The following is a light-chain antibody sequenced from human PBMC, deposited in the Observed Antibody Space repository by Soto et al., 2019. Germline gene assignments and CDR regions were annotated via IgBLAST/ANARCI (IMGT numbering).Light chain of an antibody. V-gene: IGLV1-40*01. CDR2: ANN. CDR1: SSNIGAGYD. J-gene: IGLJ2*01. CDR3: QSYDGSLSGVL. Sequence: QSVLTQPPSVSGAPGQRVTISCTGSSSNIGAGYDVHWYQQLPGTAPKLLIYANNNRPSGVPDRFSGSKSGTSASLAITGLQAEDEADYYCQSYDGSLSGVLFGGGTKVTAL.